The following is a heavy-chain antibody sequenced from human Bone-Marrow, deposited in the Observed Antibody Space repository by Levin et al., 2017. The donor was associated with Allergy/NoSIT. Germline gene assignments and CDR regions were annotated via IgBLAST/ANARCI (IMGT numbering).Heavy chain of an antibody. CDR2: ISANNGNT. D-gene: IGHD1-26*01. CDR3: ARVLAGFRREGFYGMDV. CDR1: DYTLITYA. J-gene: IGHJ6*02. Sequence: GESLKISCKASDYTLITYAITWVRQAPGQGLEWMGWISANNGNTDYAQKVQGRVTMTTDTSTSTAYMELTSLRSDDTAVYYCARVLAGFRREGFYGMDVWGQGTTVTVSS. V-gene: IGHV1-18*01.